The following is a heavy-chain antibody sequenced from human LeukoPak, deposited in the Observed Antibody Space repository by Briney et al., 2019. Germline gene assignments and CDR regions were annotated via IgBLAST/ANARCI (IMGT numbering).Heavy chain of an antibody. CDR3: ARGKMVKGFGY. CDR1: GFTFSSYS. V-gene: IGHV3-48*01. D-gene: IGHD5-18*01. J-gene: IGHJ4*02. CDR2: ISSSSSTI. Sequence: PGGSLRLSCAASGFTFSSYSMNWVRQAPGKGLEWVSYISSSSSTIYYADSVKGRFTISRDNAKNSLYLQMNSLRAEDTAVYYCARGKMVKGFGYWGQGTLVTVSS.